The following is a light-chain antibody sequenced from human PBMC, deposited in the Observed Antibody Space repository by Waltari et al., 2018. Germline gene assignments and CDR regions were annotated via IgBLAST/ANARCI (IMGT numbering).Light chain of an antibody. CDR3: CSYTGTSPLYV. Sequence: QSALTQPASVSGSPGQSITISCTGTSSYVGSFNLVSWYQQHPGKAPKLIIYEATNRPSGVSNRFSGSKSGHTASLTISGLQADDEADYYCCSYTGTSPLYVFGTGTKVCVL. V-gene: IGLV2-23*01. J-gene: IGLJ1*01. CDR1: SSYVGSFNL. CDR2: EAT.